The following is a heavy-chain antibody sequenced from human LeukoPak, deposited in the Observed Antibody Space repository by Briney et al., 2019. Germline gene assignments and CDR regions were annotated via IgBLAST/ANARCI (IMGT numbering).Heavy chain of an antibody. CDR2: ISGSGGST. CDR1: GFTFSSYA. CDR3: AKELGIVVVVAATADY. Sequence: GGSLRLSCAASGFTFSSYAISWVRQAPGKGLEWVSAISGSGGSTYYADSVKGRFTISRDNSKNTLYLQMNSLRAEDTAVYYCAKELGIVVVVAATADYWGQGTLVTVSS. J-gene: IGHJ4*02. V-gene: IGHV3-23*01. D-gene: IGHD2-15*01.